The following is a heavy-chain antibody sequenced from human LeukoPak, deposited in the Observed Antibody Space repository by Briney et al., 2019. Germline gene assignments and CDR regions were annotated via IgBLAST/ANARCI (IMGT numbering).Heavy chain of an antibody. CDR1: GFIFSSYA. D-gene: IGHD2-2*02. CDR3: ASALVVPAAIDAFDI. J-gene: IGHJ3*02. CDR2: ISSSSSTI. Sequence: PGGSLRLSCAASGFIFSSYAMSWVRQAPGKGLEWVSYISSSSSTIYYADSVKGRFTISRDNAKNSLYLQMNSLRAEDTAVYYCASALVVPAAIDAFDIWGQGTMVTVSS. V-gene: IGHV3-48*01.